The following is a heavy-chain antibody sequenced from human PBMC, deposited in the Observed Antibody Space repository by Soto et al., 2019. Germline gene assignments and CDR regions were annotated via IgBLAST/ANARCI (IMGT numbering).Heavy chain of an antibody. V-gene: IGHV3-48*03. CDR1: GFTFSSYE. CDR3: AGDSIVAIYKFSYGMDV. D-gene: IGHD5-12*01. Sequence: LRLSCAASGFTFSSYEMNWVRQAPGKGLEWVSYISSSGSTIYYADSVKGRFTISRDNAKNSLYLQMNSLRAEDTAVYYCAGDSIVAIYKFSYGMDVWGQGTTVTVSS. J-gene: IGHJ6*02. CDR2: ISSSGSTI.